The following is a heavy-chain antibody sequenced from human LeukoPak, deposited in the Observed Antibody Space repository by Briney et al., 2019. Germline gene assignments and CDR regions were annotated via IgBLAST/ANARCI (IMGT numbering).Heavy chain of an antibody. D-gene: IGHD2/OR15-2a*01. CDR3: ARTSYFSGYVDY. J-gene: IGHJ4*02. V-gene: IGHV4-59*08. CDR1: GGSISSYY. CDR2: IYYSGST. Sequence: SETLSLTCTVSGGSISSYYWSWIRQPPGKGLEWIGYIYYSGSTNYNPSLKSRVTISVDTSKNQFSLKLSSVTAADTAVYYCARTSYFSGYVDYWGQGTLVTVSS.